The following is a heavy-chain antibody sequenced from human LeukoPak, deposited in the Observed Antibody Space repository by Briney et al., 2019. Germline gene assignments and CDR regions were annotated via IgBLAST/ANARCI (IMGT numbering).Heavy chain of an antibody. CDR3: ARVGAVAATNWFDP. CDR2: ISAYNGNT. Sequence: ASVKVSCKASGYTFTIYGISWVRQAPGQGLEWMGWISAYNGNTNYAQKLQGRVTMTTDTSTSTAYMELRSLRSDDTAVYYCARVGAVAATNWFDPWGQGTLVTVSS. J-gene: IGHJ5*02. V-gene: IGHV1-18*01. CDR1: GYTFTIYG. D-gene: IGHD6-19*01.